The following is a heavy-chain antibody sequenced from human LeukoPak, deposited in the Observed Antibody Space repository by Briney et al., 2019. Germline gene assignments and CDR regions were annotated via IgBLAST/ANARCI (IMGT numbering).Heavy chain of an antibody. CDR1: GGSVSSGSYH. Sequence: SETLSLTCTVSGGSVSSGSYHWNWIRQPPGKGLEWIGYIYDSGSTNYNPSLKSRATISVDTSKNQFSLKVNSVTAADTAVYYCARDDGGGWTGFDYWGQGALVTVSS. CDR3: ARDDGGGWTGFDY. D-gene: IGHD2-15*01. V-gene: IGHV4-61*01. J-gene: IGHJ4*02. CDR2: IYDSGST.